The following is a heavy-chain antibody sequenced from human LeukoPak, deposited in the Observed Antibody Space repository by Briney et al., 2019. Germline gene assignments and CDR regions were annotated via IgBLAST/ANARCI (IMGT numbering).Heavy chain of an antibody. J-gene: IGHJ6*02. CDR2: IYYSGST. V-gene: IGHV4-31*03. Sequence: SETLSLTCTVSGGSISSGGYYWSWIRQHPGKGLEWIGYIYYSGSTYYNPSLKSRVTISVDTSKNQFSLKLSSVTAADTAVYYCAKDVVVAAASGYYGMDVWGQGTTVTVSS. D-gene: IGHD6-13*01. CDR3: AKDVVVAAASGYYGMDV. CDR1: GGSISSGGYY.